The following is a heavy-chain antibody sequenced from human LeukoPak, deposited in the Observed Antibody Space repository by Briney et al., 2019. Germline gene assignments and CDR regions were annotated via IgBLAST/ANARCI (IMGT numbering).Heavy chain of an antibody. CDR3: ARGVGGYPGYFDY. V-gene: IGHV1-3*01. CDR1: GYTFTSYA. Sequence: ASVKVSCTASGYTFTSYAMHWVRQAPGQRLEWMGWINAGNGNTKYSQKFQGRVTITRDTSASTAYMELSSLRSEDTAVYYCARGVGGYPGYFDYWGQGTLVTVSS. CDR2: INAGNGNT. D-gene: IGHD6-19*01. J-gene: IGHJ4*02.